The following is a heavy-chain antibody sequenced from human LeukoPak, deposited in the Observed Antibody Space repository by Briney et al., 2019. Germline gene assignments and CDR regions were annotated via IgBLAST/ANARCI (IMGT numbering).Heavy chain of an antibody. CDR2: IYYSGST. CDR1: GGSISSGDYY. D-gene: IGHD3-22*01. CDR3: ARRLYYESSGHRDAFAI. V-gene: IGHV4-30-4*01. Sequence: SQTLSLTCTVSGGSISSGDYYWSWIRQPPGKGLEWIGYIYYSGSTYYNASLKSRLTISVDTSKDQFSLKLASVTAADTAVYYCARRLYYESSGHRDAFAIWGQGTMVTVSS. J-gene: IGHJ3*02.